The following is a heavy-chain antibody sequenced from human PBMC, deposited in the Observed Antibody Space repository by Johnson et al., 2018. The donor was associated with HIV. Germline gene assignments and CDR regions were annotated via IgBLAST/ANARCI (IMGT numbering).Heavy chain of an antibody. CDR2: ISYDGSNK. D-gene: IGHD6-13*01. V-gene: IGHV3-30-3*01. CDR1: GFTFSSYA. J-gene: IGHJ3*02. Sequence: VQLLESGGGVVQPGRSLRLSCAASGFTFSSYAMHCVRQAPGKGLEWVAVISYDGSNKYYADSVKGRFTISRDNSKNTLYLQMNSLRAEDTAVYYCARGLGAAAGAFDIWGQGTMVTVSS. CDR3: ARGLGAAAGAFDI.